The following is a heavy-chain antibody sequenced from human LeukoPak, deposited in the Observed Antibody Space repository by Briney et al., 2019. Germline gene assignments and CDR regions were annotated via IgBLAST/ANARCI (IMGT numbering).Heavy chain of an antibody. V-gene: IGHV3-30*02. CDR1: GFSFSRYG. CDR2: IRYDGSNK. J-gene: IGHJ5*02. Sequence: GGSPRLSCAASGFSFSRYGMHWVRQAPGKGLEWVAFIRYDGSNKYYADSVKGRFTISRDNSKNTLYLQMNSLRAEDTAVYYCAHPTEYSSSWYGNWFDPWGQGTLVTVSS. D-gene: IGHD6-13*01. CDR3: AHPTEYSSSWYGNWFDP.